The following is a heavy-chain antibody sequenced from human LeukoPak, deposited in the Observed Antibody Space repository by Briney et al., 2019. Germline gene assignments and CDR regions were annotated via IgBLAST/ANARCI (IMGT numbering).Heavy chain of an antibody. CDR3: ARDRHSSTPYGMDV. CDR1: GGSISSYY. Sequence: SETLSLTCTVSGGSISSYYWSWIRQPAGKGLEWIGRVYSTGSTYYNPSLKSRVTMSADTSKNQFSLKLTSVTAADTALYYCARDRHSSTPYGMDVWGQGTTVTVSS. V-gene: IGHV4-4*07. J-gene: IGHJ6*02. CDR2: VYSTGST. D-gene: IGHD6-13*01.